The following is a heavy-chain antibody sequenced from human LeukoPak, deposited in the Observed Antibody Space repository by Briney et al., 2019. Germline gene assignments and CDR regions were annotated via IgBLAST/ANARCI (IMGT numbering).Heavy chain of an antibody. Sequence: SETLSLTCTVSGGSISSSSYYWGWIRQPPGKGLEWIGSLHYGGSTYYNPSLKSRVTISVDTAKKQISLKQNSVTAADTAVYYCARLTFHYDGSGYYFDYWGQGTLVTVSS. V-gene: IGHV4-39*01. CDR2: LHYGGST. CDR1: GGSISSSSYY. CDR3: ARLTFHYDGSGYYFDY. D-gene: IGHD3-22*01. J-gene: IGHJ4*02.